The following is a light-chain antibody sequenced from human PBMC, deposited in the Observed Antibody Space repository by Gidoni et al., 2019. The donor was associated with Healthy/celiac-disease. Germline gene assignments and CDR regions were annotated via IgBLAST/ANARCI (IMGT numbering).Light chain of an antibody. J-gene: IGKJ1*01. CDR1: QSISSY. Sequence: DIQMTQSTSSLSASVGDRVTITCRASQSISSYLNWYQQKPGKAPKLLIYAASSLQSGVPSRFSASGSGPDFTLTISSLQPEAFATYYCQQSYSTPPGTFGQGTKVEIK. CDR2: AAS. V-gene: IGKV1-39*01. CDR3: QQSYSTPPGT.